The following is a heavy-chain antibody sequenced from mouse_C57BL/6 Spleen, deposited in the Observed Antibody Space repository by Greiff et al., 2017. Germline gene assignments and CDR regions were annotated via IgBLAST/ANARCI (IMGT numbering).Heavy chain of an antibody. CDR1: GYAFSSYW. CDR3: ARSPITTVVATPYFDY. D-gene: IGHD1-1*01. J-gene: IGHJ2*01. CDR2: IYPGDGDT. V-gene: IGHV1-80*01. Sequence: VQLQQSGAELVKPGASVKISCKASGYAFSSYWMNWVKQRPGKGLEWIGQIYPGDGDTNYNGTFKGKATLTADKSSSTAYMQLSSLTSEDSAVYFCARSPITTVVATPYFDYWGQGTTLTVSS.